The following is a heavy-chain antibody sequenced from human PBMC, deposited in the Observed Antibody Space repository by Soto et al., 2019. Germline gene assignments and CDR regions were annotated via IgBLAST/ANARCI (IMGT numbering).Heavy chain of an antibody. J-gene: IGHJ4*01. D-gene: IGHD6-19*01. Sequence: GGSLRLSCVASGFSFSTFGIYWVRQAPGKGLEWVGVISSDGQTKYYADSVKGRFTISRDNSKNTLYLQMDSLRPEDTAVYYCAKEIAVAGDLDYWGHGTLVTVSS. CDR3: AKEIAVAGDLDY. V-gene: IGHV3-30*18. CDR2: ISSDGQTK. CDR1: GFSFSTFG.